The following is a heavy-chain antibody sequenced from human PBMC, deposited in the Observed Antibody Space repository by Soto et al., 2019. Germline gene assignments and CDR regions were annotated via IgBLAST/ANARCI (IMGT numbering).Heavy chain of an antibody. D-gene: IGHD1-1*01. CDR1: GFSFSSYG. V-gene: IGHV3-30*18. J-gene: IGHJ4*02. Sequence: PGGSLRLSCAASGFSFSSYGIHWVRQAPGKGLESVAVISYHGSDKYYADSVKGRFTISRDSSKNTLYLQMNSLRAEDTAVYYCAKVGPPATTRDYFDYWGQGTLVTVSS. CDR2: ISYHGSDK. CDR3: AKVGPPATTRDYFDY.